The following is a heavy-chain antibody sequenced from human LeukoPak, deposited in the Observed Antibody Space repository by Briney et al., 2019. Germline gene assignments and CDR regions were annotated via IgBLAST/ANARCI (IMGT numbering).Heavy chain of an antibody. Sequence: ASVKVSCKASGYTFTGYYMHWVRQAPGQGLEWMGRINPNSGNTGYAQKFQGRVTITRNTSISTAYMELSSLRSEDTAVYYCARGTVTANDYWGQGTLVTVSS. V-gene: IGHV1-8*03. D-gene: IGHD4-17*01. J-gene: IGHJ4*02. CDR2: INPNSGNT. CDR1: GYTFTGYY. CDR3: ARGTVTANDY.